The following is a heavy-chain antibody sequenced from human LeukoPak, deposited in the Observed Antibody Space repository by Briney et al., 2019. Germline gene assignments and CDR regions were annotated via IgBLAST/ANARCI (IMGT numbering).Heavy chain of an antibody. CDR2: ISSSSTI. V-gene: IGHV3-48*01. Sequence: PGGSLRLSCAASGFTFSSYSMNWVRQAPGKGLEWVSYISSSSTIYYADSVKGRFTISRDNSKNTLYLQMNSLRAEDTAVYYCARDFYGSGSYYLDYWGQGTLVTVSS. CDR3: ARDFYGSGSYYLDY. CDR1: GFTFSSYS. D-gene: IGHD3-10*01. J-gene: IGHJ4*02.